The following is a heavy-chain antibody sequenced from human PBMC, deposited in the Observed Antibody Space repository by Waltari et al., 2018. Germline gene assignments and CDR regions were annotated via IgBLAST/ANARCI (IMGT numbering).Heavy chain of an antibody. CDR1: GFTFSSSA. V-gene: IGHV3-23*01. CDR3: ANCDSGYRVDV. J-gene: IGHJ6*02. CDR2: ISGSGGST. Sequence: EVQLLESGGGLVQPGGSLRLSCAASGFTFSSSAISWVRQAPGKGLEWVSAISGSGGSTYYADSVKGRFTSSRDNSKNTLYLQMNSLRAEDTAVYYCANCDSGYRVDVWGQGTTVTVSS. D-gene: IGHD5-12*01.